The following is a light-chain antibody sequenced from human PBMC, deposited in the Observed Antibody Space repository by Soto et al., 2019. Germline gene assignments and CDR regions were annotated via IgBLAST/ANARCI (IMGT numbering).Light chain of an antibody. CDR2: LEGSGSY. V-gene: IGLV4-60*02. J-gene: IGLJ2*01. CDR1: SGHSSYI. CDR3: DTCDSNTQV. Sequence: QSVLTQSSSASASLGSSVKLTCTLSSGHSSYIIAWHQQQPGKAPRYLMKLEGSGSYNKGSGVPDRFSSSSSGADRYLTISNLQYEDEADYYCDTCDSNTQVFGGGTKVTVL.